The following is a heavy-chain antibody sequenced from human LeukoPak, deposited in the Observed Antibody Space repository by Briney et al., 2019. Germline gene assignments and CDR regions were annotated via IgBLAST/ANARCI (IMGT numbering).Heavy chain of an antibody. Sequence: GGSLRLSCAASGFTFSNYAMSWVRQAPGKGLEWVSAISGSGASTYYADSVKGRFTISRDNTKNTLYLQMNSLRAEDTAVYYCAKLRYSSSAPSDYWGQGTLVTVSS. J-gene: IGHJ4*02. CDR2: ISGSGAST. V-gene: IGHV3-23*01. CDR3: AKLRYSSSAPSDY. D-gene: IGHD6-13*01. CDR1: GFTFSNYA.